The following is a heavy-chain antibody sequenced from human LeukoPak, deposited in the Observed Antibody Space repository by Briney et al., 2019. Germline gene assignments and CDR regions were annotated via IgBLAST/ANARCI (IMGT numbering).Heavy chain of an antibody. J-gene: IGHJ4*02. V-gene: IGHV1-2*02. Sequence: ASVKVSCKASGYTFTSYDINWVRQATGQGLEWMGWMNPNSGGTNYAQKFQGRVTMTRDTSISTAYMELSRLRSDDTAVYYCARDAGDYYDSSGYSPFDYWGQGTLVTVSS. D-gene: IGHD3-22*01. CDR3: ARDAGDYYDSSGYSPFDY. CDR2: MNPNSGGT. CDR1: GYTFTSYD.